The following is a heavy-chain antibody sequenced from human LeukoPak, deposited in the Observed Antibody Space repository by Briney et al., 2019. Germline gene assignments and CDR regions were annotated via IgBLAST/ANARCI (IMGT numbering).Heavy chain of an antibody. D-gene: IGHD1-26*01. J-gene: IGHJ4*02. CDR2: ISYDGSKK. V-gene: IGHV3-30*04. CDR1: GFTFSNSA. Sequence: PGGSLRLSCAASGFTFSNSAMHWVRQAPSKGLEWVAVISYDGSKKYYTDFMKGRFTISRDNSNNTLYLQMNSLRTEDTAMYYCVGGNGRFPSDHFDYWGQGALVTVSS. CDR3: VGGNGRFPSDHFDY.